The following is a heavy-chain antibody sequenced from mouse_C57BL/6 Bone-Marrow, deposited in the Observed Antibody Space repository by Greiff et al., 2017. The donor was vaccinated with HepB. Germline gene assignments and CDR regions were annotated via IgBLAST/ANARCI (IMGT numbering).Heavy chain of an antibody. J-gene: IGHJ1*03. Sequence: DVQLQESGGGLVKPGGSLKLSCAASGFTFSSYAMSWVRQTPEKRLEWVATISDGGSYTYYPDNVKGRFTISRDNAKNNLYLQMSHLKSEDTAMYYCARDRNYYGSSPLVWGTGTTVTVSS. D-gene: IGHD1-1*01. CDR1: GFTFSSYA. V-gene: IGHV5-4*01. CDR3: ARDRNYYGSSPLV. CDR2: ISDGGSYT.